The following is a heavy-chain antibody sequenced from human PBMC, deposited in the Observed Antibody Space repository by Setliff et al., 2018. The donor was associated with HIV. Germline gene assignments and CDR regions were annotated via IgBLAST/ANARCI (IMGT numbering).Heavy chain of an antibody. J-gene: IGHJ4*02. CDR3: ARDRSDYYNLPGYFDH. CDR2: IYYSGST. V-gene: IGHV4-31*03. CDR1: GGSISSGTYY. D-gene: IGHD3-3*01. Sequence: PSETLSLTCTVSGGSISSGTYYWSWIRQPPGKGLEWIGYIYYSGSTYYNPSLKSRVTISVDTSRNQFSLKLSSVTAADTAVYYCARDRSDYYNLPGYFDHWGQGTPVTVS.